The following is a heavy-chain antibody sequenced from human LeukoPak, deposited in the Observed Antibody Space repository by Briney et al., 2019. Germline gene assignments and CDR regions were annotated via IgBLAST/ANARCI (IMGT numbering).Heavy chain of an antibody. Sequence: GASVEVSCKASGYTFTSYYMHWVRQAPGQGLEWMGIINPSGGSTSYAQKFQGRVTMTRDTSTSTVYMELSSLRSEDTAVYYCAGIVATNDAFDIWGQGTMVTVSS. J-gene: IGHJ3*02. CDR3: AGIVATNDAFDI. CDR1: GYTFTSYY. V-gene: IGHV1-46*03. D-gene: IGHD5-12*01. CDR2: INPSGGST.